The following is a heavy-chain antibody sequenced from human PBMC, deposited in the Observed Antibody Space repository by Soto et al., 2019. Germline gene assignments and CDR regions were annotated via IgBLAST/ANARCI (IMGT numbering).Heavy chain of an antibody. CDR3: ARERAYYYGSGRNSYYYYMDV. Sequence: ASVKVSCKASGYTFTSYDINWVRQATGQGLEWMGWMNPNSGNTGYAQKFQGRVTMTRNTSISTAYMELSSLRSEDTAVYYCARERAYYYGSGRNSYYYYMDVWGKGTTVTVS. D-gene: IGHD3-10*01. J-gene: IGHJ6*03. V-gene: IGHV1-8*01. CDR1: GYTFTSYD. CDR2: MNPNSGNT.